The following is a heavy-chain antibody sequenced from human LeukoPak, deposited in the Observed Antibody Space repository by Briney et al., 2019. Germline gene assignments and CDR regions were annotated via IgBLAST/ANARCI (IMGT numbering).Heavy chain of an antibody. V-gene: IGHV1-2*02. D-gene: IGHD3-3*01. CDR2: INPNSGGT. Sequence: VSVKVSCKASGYTFTGYYMHWVRQAPGQGLEWMGWINPNSGGTNYAQKFQGRVTMTRDTSISTAYMELSRLRSDDTAVYYCAREAITIFGVDRTQTTYGPHQFDPWGQGTLLTVSS. J-gene: IGHJ5*02. CDR3: AREAITIFGVDRTQTTYGPHQFDP. CDR1: GYTFTGYY.